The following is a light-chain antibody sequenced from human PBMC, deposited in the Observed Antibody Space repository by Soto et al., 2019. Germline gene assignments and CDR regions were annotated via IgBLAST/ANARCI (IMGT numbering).Light chain of an antibody. J-gene: IGLJ1*01. CDR3: SSYTSSSTRV. CDR2: EVS. CDR1: SSDVGVYIY. V-gene: IGLV2-14*01. Sequence: QSVLTQPASVSGSRRQPITISCTGTSSDVGVYIYVSWYQKQPGKAPKLIIYEVSNRPSGVSNRFSGSKSGNTASLTISGIQAEDEADYYCSSYTSSSTRVFGTGTKVTVL.